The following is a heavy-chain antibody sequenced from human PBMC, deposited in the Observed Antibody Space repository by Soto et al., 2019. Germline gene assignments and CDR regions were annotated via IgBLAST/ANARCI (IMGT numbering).Heavy chain of an antibody. J-gene: IGHJ6*02. CDR1: GGSISDDY. D-gene: IGHD3-22*01. CDR3: AGSGYYHNSGMDV. Sequence: SETLSLTCTVSGGSISDDYWSWIRQPPGKGLEWIAFIHFSGTSNYNPSLTSRVTISVDRSKNQFSLKLSSVTAADTAVYYCAGSGYYHNSGMDVWGQGTTVTVS. CDR2: IHFSGTS. V-gene: IGHV4-59*12.